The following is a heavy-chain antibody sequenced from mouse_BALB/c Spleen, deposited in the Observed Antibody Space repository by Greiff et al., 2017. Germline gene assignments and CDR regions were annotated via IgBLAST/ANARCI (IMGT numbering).Heavy chain of an antibody. CDR2: IYPGDGDT. CDR1: GYAFSSSW. CDR3: ARDMPFAY. D-gene: IGHD6-5*01. Sequence: QVHVKQSGPELVKPGASVKISCKASGYAFSSSWMNWVKQRPGQGLEWIGRIYPGDGDTNYNGKFKGKATLTADKSSSTAYMQLSSLTSVDSAVYFCARDMPFAYWGQGTLVTVSA. V-gene: IGHV1-82*01. J-gene: IGHJ3*01.